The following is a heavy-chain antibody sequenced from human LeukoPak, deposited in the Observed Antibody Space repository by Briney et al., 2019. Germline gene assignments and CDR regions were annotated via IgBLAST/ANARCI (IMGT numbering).Heavy chain of an antibody. D-gene: IGHD2-15*01. Sequence: GGSLRLSCAASGFSFKSHSMNWVRQAPGQGLEWVSTISGSGDSTYNADSVKGRFTISRDNSKNTLHLQMNSLRVEDTAIYYCARGSSYYCSGGSCYSAYWGQGTLVTVSS. J-gene: IGHJ4*02. CDR2: ISGSGDST. V-gene: IGHV3-23*01. CDR3: ARGSSYYCSGGSCYSAY. CDR1: GFSFKSHS.